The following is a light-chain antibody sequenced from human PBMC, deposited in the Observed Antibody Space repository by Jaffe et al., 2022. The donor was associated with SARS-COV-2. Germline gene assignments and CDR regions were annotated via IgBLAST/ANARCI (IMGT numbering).Light chain of an antibody. CDR1: SSNIGADYD. Sequence: QSVLTQPPSVSGAPGQRVTISCTGSSSNIGADYDVHWYQQLPGTAPKLLIYDNSNRPSGVPDRFSGSKSGTSASLAITGLQAEDEADYYCQSYDSSLSGCVFGGGTKLTVL. J-gene: IGLJ3*02. CDR2: DNS. V-gene: IGLV1-40*01. CDR3: QSYDSSLSGCV.